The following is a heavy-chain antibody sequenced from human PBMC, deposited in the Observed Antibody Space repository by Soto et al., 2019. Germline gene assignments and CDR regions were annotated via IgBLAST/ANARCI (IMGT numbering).Heavy chain of an antibody. CDR3: SREGGSYYYGSGSYRNWFDP. Sequence: SETLSLTCTVSGGSISSGGYYWSWIRQHPXKGLEWIGYIYYSGSTYYNPSLKSRVTISVDTSKNQFSLKLSSVTAADTAVYYCSREGGSYYYGSGSYRNWFDPWGQGTLVTVSS. CDR2: IYYSGST. V-gene: IGHV4-31*03. CDR1: GGSISSGGYY. D-gene: IGHD3-10*01. J-gene: IGHJ5*02.